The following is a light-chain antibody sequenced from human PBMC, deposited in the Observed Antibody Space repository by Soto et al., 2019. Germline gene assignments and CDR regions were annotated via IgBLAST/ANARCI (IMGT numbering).Light chain of an antibody. V-gene: IGLV1-40*01. J-gene: IGLJ1*01. Sequence: QSVLTQPPSVSGAPGQRVTISCTGSSSNIGAGFDVHWYQQLPGTAPKLLIYGNSNRPSGVPDRFSGSKSGTSASLAISGLQPEDEADYFCAGWDGSLRGFVFGTGTKVTVL. CDR3: AGWDGSLRGFV. CDR1: SSNIGAGFD. CDR2: GNS.